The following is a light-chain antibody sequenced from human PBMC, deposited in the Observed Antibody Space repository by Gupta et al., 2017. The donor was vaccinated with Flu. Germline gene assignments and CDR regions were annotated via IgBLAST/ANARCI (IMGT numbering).Light chain of an antibody. CDR1: QSISGS. V-gene: IGKV1-39*01. Sequence: DIQMTQSPSSLSASVGDRVTITCRASQSISGSLNWYQQKPGEAPKLLIYAAPTLQSGVQSRFSGSGYGTDFALTISSLQPEDIATYYCQQSYGTPRTFGQGTKVEVK. J-gene: IGKJ1*01. CDR2: AAP. CDR3: QQSYGTPRT.